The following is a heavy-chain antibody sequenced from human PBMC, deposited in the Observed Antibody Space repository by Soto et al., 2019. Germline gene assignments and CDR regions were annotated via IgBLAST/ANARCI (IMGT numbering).Heavy chain of an antibody. CDR3: ARDGTQLLWFGVNRAYYYGMDV. CDR1: GFTFSSYA. D-gene: IGHD3-10*01. J-gene: IGHJ6*02. CDR2: ISYDGSNK. V-gene: IGHV3-30-3*01. Sequence: GGSLRLSCAASGFTFSSYAMHWVRQAPGKGLEWVAVISYDGSNKYYADSVKGRFTISRDNSKNTLYLQMNSLRAEDTAVYYCARDGTQLLWFGVNRAYYYGMDVWGQGTTVTVSS.